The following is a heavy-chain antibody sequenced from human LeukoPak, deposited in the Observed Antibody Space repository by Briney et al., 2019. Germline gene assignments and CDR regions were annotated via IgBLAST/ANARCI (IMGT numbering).Heavy chain of an antibody. CDR1: GFTFSSYW. D-gene: IGHD3-22*01. Sequence: GGSLRLSCAASGFTFSSYWMSWVRQAPGKGLEWVANIKQDGSEKYYVDSVKGRFTISRDNAKNSLYLQMNSLRAEDTAVYYCARLRRNSDRSDFFYYYDHWGQGTLVTVSS. CDR3: ARLRRNSDRSDFFYYYDH. CDR2: IKQDGSEK. V-gene: IGHV3-7*01. J-gene: IGHJ4*02.